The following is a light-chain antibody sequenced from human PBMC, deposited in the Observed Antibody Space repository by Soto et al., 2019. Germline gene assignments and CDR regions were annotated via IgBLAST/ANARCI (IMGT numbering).Light chain of an antibody. V-gene: IGKV1-5*03. CDR1: QSISNW. CDR3: QQYNSQWT. CDR2: KAS. J-gene: IGKJ5*01. Sequence: DIQMTQSPSTLPASVGDRVTITCRASQSISNWLAWYQQKPGKAPKLLIYKASSLESGVPSRFSGSGSGTEFTLTISSLQPDDFATYYCQQYNSQWTFGQGTRLEIK.